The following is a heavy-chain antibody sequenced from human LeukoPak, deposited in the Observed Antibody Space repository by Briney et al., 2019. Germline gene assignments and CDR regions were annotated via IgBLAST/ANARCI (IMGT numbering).Heavy chain of an antibody. V-gene: IGHV1-69*13. Sequence: ASVKVSCKASGGTFSSYAISWVRQAPGQGLEWMGGIIPIFGTANYAQKFQGRVTITADESTSTAYMELSSLRSEDTAVYYCASEVRTISGYPYFDYWGQGTLVTVSS. CDR1: GGTFSSYA. CDR2: IIPIFGTA. D-gene: IGHD3-16*02. J-gene: IGHJ4*02. CDR3: ASEVRTISGYPYFDY.